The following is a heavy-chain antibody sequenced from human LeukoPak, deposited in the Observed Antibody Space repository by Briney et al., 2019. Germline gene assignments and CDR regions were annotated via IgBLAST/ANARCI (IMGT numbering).Heavy chain of an antibody. CDR3: ARGKLERPGDYYYYMDV. CDR1: GDSVSSNSAA. CDR2: TYYRSKWYN. Sequence: SQTLSLTCAISGDSVSSNSAAWNWIRQSPSRGLEWLGRTYYRSKWYNDYAVSVKSRITINPDTSENQFSLQLNSVTPEDTAVYYCARGKLERPGDYYYYMDVWGKGTTVTVSS. J-gene: IGHJ6*03. D-gene: IGHD1-1*01. V-gene: IGHV6-1*01.